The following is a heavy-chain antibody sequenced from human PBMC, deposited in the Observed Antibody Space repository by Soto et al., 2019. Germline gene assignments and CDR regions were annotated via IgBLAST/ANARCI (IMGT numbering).Heavy chain of an antibody. J-gene: IGHJ4*02. V-gene: IGHV1-18*01. CDR3: ARGTGMGGVGATGELFDY. D-gene: IGHD1-26*01. CDR1: GYTFTSYG. CDR2: ISAYNGNT. Sequence: QVQLVQSGAEVKKPGASVKVSCKASGYTFTSYGISWVRQAPGQGLEWMGWISAYNGNTNYAQKLQGRVTMTTDTSTSTAYMELRSLRSDDTAVYYWARGTGMGGVGATGELFDYWGQGTLVTVSS.